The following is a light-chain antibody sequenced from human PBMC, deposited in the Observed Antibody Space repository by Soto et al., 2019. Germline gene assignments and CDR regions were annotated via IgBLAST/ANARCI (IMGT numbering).Light chain of an antibody. CDR2: GAS. CDR3: QQYYNWPRT. J-gene: IGKJ5*01. Sequence: IVMTQSPATLSVSPGERATVSCRASQSVSSNLACYQQKPGQAPRLLIYGASTRATGLPARFSGTGSGTEFTLTINSLQAEDSAVYYCQQYYNWPRTFGQGTRLEIK. V-gene: IGKV3-15*01. CDR1: QSVSSN.